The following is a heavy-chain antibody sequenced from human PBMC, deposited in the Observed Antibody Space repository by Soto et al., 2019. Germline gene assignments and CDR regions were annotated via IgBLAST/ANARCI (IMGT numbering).Heavy chain of an antibody. J-gene: IGHJ3*02. D-gene: IGHD3-22*01. CDR2: ISYDGSNK. CDR1: GFTFSSYA. Sequence: LSLTCAASGFTFSSYAMHWVRQAPGKGLEWVAVISYDGSNKYYADSVKGRFTISRDNSKNTLYLQMNSLRAEDTAVYYCASQAVYYYDSSGYYRGDAFDIWGQGTMVTVSS. V-gene: IGHV3-30-3*01. CDR3: ASQAVYYYDSSGYYRGDAFDI.